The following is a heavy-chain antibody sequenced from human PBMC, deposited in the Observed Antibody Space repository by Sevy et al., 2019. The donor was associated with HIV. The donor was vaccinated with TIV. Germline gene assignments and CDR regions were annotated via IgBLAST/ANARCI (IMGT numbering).Heavy chain of an antibody. D-gene: IGHD2-15*01. V-gene: IGHV3-7*01. CDR1: GFTFSRYW. CDR3: VLPAAATGVDY. Sequence: GGSLRLSCAASGFTFSRYWMSWVRQAPGKGLEWVANINEDGSVKYYVDSVRGRFTISRDNARNSLYLEMDSLTAEDTALYYCVLPAAATGVDYWGQGTLVTVSS. J-gene: IGHJ4*02. CDR2: INEDGSVK.